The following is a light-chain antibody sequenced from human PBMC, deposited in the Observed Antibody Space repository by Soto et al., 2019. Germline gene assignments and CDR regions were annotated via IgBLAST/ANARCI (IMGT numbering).Light chain of an antibody. J-gene: IGKJ4*01. Sequence: EMVLTQSPGTLSLSPGERATLSCRTSQSVLSHLAWYQQKPGRAPRLLIYDASKRATGIPARFSGSGSGTDFTLTISSLEPEDFAVYYCQQSSNWPLAFGGGTKVDIK. CDR1: QSVLSH. V-gene: IGKV3-11*01. CDR3: QQSSNWPLA. CDR2: DAS.